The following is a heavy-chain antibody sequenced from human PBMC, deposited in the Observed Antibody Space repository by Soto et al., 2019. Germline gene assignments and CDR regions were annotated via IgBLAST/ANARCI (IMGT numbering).Heavy chain of an antibody. CDR3: TTAALGDFWSGYYRYYYYYYGMDV. CDR2: IKSKSDGGTT. D-gene: IGHD3-3*01. J-gene: IGHJ6*02. CDR1: GFTFSNAW. V-gene: IGHV3-15*07. Sequence: GVSLKLACASSGFTFSNAWMNWVRQAPGKGLEWGGRIKSKSDGGTTDYAAPVKGRFTISRDDSKNTLYLQMNSLKTEDTAVYYCTTAALGDFWSGYYRYYYYYYGMDVWGQGTTVTVSS.